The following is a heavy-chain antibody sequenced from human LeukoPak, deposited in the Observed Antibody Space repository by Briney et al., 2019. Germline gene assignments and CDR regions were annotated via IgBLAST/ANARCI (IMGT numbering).Heavy chain of an antibody. J-gene: IGHJ4*02. Sequence: ASVKVSCKASGYSFTGYYMHWVRQAPGQGLEWEGRINLNSGGTTYAQKYKRRVTMTRDTSISTAYMELSRLRSDDTAVYYCARGYCSGGSCPTFFDYWGQGTLVTVSS. CDR2: INLNSGGT. V-gene: IGHV1-2*06. D-gene: IGHD2-15*01. CDR3: ARGYCSGGSCPTFFDY. CDR1: GYSFTGYY.